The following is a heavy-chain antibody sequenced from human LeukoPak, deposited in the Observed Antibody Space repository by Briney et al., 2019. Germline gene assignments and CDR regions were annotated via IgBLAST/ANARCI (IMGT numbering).Heavy chain of an antibody. CDR1: GFTFSSYA. J-gene: IGHJ4*02. CDR2: ISYDGSNK. CDR3: ARDDRVY. V-gene: IGHV3-30-3*01. Sequence: PGGSLRLSCAASGFTFSSYAMHWVRQAPGKGLEWVAVISYDGSNKYYADSVKGRFTISRDNSKNTLYLQMNSLRAEDTAVYYCARDDRVYWGQGTLVTVSS.